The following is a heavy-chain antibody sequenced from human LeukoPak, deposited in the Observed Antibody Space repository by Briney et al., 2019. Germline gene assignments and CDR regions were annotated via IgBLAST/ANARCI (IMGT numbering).Heavy chain of an antibody. V-gene: IGHV4-4*09. Sequence: SETLSLSCTVAGGSISSYYWSWIRQPPGKVLGWIGYIYTSGSTNYNPSLKSRVTISVDMSKNQFSLKLSSVTAADTAVYYCAREESGHYYASPGYSFDCWGQGTLVTVSS. D-gene: IGHD3-22*01. CDR2: IYTSGST. J-gene: IGHJ4*02. CDR1: GGSISSYY. CDR3: AREESGHYYASPGYSFDC.